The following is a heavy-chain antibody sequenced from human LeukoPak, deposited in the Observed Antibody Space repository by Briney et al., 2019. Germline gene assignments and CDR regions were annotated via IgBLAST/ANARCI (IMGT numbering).Heavy chain of an antibody. J-gene: IGHJ4*02. CDR2: ISSSGSTI. D-gene: IGHD6-19*01. CDR3: ATSRQQWLVPKFDY. V-gene: IGHV3-11*01. Sequence: GGSLRLSCAASGFTFSDYYMSWIRQAPGKGLEWVSYISSSGSTIYYADSVKGRFTISRDNAKNSLYLQMNSLRAEDTAVYYCATSRQQWLVPKFDYWGQGTLVTVSS. CDR1: GFTFSDYY.